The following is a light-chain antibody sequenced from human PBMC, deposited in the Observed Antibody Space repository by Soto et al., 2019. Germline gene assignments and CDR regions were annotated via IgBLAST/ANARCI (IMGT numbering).Light chain of an antibody. CDR3: EQRSKWPLT. CDR1: QSVSSY. Sequence: EIVLTQSPATLSLSPGEIATLSCRATQSVSSYLACYQQKPSQAPRLLIDDASNRATGSPARFSGSWSGTDFTLTISRLVTDDFAVYYCEQRSKWPLTFGGGTKVEIK. V-gene: IGKV3-11*01. CDR2: DAS. J-gene: IGKJ4*01.